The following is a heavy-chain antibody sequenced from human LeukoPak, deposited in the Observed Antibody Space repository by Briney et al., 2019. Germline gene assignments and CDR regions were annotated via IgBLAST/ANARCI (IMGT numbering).Heavy chain of an antibody. D-gene: IGHD3-3*01. CDR1: GFTFSSYG. CDR2: IRYDGSNK. Sequence: GGSLRLSCAASGFTFSSYGMHWVRQAPGKGLEWVAFIRYDGSNKYYADSVKGRFTISRDNSKNTLYLQMNSLRAEVTAVYYCAKDPSYYDFWSGYYTDYYYYYMDVWGKGTTVTVSS. CDR3: AKDPSYYDFWSGYYTDYYYYYMDV. V-gene: IGHV3-30*02. J-gene: IGHJ6*03.